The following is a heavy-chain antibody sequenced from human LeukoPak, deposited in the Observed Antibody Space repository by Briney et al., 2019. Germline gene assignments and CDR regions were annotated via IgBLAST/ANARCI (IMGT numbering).Heavy chain of an antibody. Sequence: GGSLRLSCAASGFIVGSYYMSWVRETPGKGLEWVSAIYSGGTTYCADSVKGRFTISRDNSKNTLYLQMNSLRAEDTAVYYCVNSYGRYYFDYWGQGTLVTVSS. V-gene: IGHV3-53*01. J-gene: IGHJ4*02. CDR3: VNSYGRYYFDY. CDR2: IYSGGTT. D-gene: IGHD5-18*01. CDR1: GFIVGSYY.